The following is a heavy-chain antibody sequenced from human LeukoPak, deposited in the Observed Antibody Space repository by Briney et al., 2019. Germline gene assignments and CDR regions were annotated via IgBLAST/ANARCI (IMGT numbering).Heavy chain of an antibody. Sequence: ASVKVSCKASGYIFSGYYMHWVRQAPGQGLEWEGRINPDTGDPNYARKFRGWVTITTDTSISSGYMELSRLKSDDTAVYYCVTGDYFDYWGQGTLVIVSS. CDR1: GYIFSGYY. CDR2: INPDTGDP. CDR3: VTGDYFDY. J-gene: IGHJ4*02. V-gene: IGHV1-2*04.